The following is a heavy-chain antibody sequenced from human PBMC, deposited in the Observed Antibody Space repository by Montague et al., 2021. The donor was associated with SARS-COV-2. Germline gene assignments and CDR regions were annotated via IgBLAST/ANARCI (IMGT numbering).Heavy chain of an antibody. CDR3: ARDLRWGYYDILTGYYRPLDY. CDR2: ISSSSSTI. J-gene: IGHJ4*02. Sequence: SLRLSCAASGFTFSSYSMNWVRQAPGKGLEWVSYISSSSSTIYYADSVKGRFTISRDNAKNSLYLQMNSLRAEDTDVYYCARDLRWGYYDILTGYYRPLDYWGQGTLVTVSS. CDR1: GFTFSSYS. D-gene: IGHD3-9*01. V-gene: IGHV3-48*04.